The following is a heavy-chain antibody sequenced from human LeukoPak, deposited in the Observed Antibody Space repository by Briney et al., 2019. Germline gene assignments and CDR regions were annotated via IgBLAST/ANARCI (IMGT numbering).Heavy chain of an antibody. Sequence: GGSLRLSCAASGFTFSSYGVHWVRQAPGKGLEWVAVISYDGSNKYYADSVKGRFTISRDNSKNTLYLQMNSLRAEDTAVYYCATLGHSYGYAFDIWGQGTMVTVSS. J-gene: IGHJ3*02. V-gene: IGHV3-30*03. CDR3: ATLGHSYGYAFDI. CDR2: ISYDGSNK. D-gene: IGHD5-18*01. CDR1: GFTFSSYG.